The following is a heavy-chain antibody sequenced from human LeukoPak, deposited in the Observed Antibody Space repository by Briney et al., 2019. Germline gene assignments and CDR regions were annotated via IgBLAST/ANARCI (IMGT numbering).Heavy chain of an antibody. Sequence: GGSLRLSCAASGFTFNNYAMNWVRRAPGKGLEWVSVISGSGGTTYYADSVKGRFTISRDSSKNTLYLQMNSLRAEDTAVYYCAKVSGGGLYYDGMDVWGQGTTVTVSS. D-gene: IGHD1-14*01. CDR2: ISGSGGTT. J-gene: IGHJ6*02. CDR3: AKVSGGGLYYDGMDV. CDR1: GFTFNNYA. V-gene: IGHV3-23*01.